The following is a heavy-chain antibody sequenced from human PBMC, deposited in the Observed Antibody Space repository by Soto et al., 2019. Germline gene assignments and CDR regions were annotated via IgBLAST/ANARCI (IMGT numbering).Heavy chain of an antibody. Sequence: QVQLVQSGAEVKKPGASVKVSCKASGYTFTSHAMHWVRQAPGQRLEWMGWINAGNGNTKYSQKFQGRVTITRDTFARTAYLELSSLRSEDTAVYYCARGPGGPDGPGDYWGQGTLVTVSS. CDR2: INAGNGNT. CDR3: ARGPGGPDGPGDY. J-gene: IGHJ4*02. D-gene: IGHD2-15*01. V-gene: IGHV1-3*01. CDR1: GYTFTSHA.